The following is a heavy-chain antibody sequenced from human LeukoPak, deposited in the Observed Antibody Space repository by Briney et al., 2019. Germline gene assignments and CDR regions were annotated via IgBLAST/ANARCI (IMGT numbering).Heavy chain of an antibody. CDR3: AVQRYYDILTGSYRGDSRTFDY. CDR1: GYTFTGYY. Sequence: ASVKVSCKASGYTFTGYYMHWVRQAPGQGLEWMGWINAGNGNTKYSQKFQGRVTITRDTSASTAYMELSSLRSEDTAVYYCAVQRYYDILTGSYRGDSRTFDYWGQGTLVTVSS. CDR2: INAGNGNT. J-gene: IGHJ4*02. D-gene: IGHD3-9*01. V-gene: IGHV1-3*01.